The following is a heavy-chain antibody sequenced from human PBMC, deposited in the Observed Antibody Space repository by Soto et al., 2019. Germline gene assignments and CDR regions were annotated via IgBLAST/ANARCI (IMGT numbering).Heavy chain of an antibody. V-gene: IGHV2-5*02. CDR2: IYWDDDR. Sequence: QITLKESGPTLVKPTQTLTLTCTLSGFSLSTTPVGVGWIRQPPGQALEWLALIYWDDDRRYIPSLKNRLTIXTHTPGGQVVLTMPDMDPVDTGTYYCAQITPFDLKGYYFAYWGPGILVTVSS. CDR3: AQITPFDLKGYYFAY. J-gene: IGHJ4*02. CDR1: GFSLSTTPVG. D-gene: IGHD3-9*01.